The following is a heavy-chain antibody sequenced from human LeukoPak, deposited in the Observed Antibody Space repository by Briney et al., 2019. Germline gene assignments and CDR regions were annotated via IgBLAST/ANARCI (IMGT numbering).Heavy chain of an antibody. Sequence: PGGSLRLSCAASGFTFRSYEMNWVRQAPGKGLEWVSYISSSGSTIYYAHSVRGRFTISRDNSKNTLYLQMNSLRAEDTAVYYCAKTWIQLWAPEGFDYWGQGTLVTVPS. CDR1: GFTFRSYE. CDR3: AKTWIQLWAPEGFDY. CDR2: ISSSGSTI. J-gene: IGHJ4*02. D-gene: IGHD5-18*01. V-gene: IGHV3-48*03.